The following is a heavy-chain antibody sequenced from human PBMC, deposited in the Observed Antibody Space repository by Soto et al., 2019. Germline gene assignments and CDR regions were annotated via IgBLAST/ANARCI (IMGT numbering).Heavy chain of an antibody. D-gene: IGHD6-13*01. J-gene: IGHJ6*02. V-gene: IGHV4-59*01. CDR2: IYYSGST. CDR1: GGSISSYY. CDR3: ARGGAAAGTGYYYYYGMDV. Sequence: SETLSLTCTDSGGSISSYYWSWIRQPPGKGLEWIGYIYYSGSTNYNPSLKSRVTISVDTSKNQFSLKLSSVTAADTAVYSCARGGAAAGTGYYYYYGMDVWGQGTTVT.